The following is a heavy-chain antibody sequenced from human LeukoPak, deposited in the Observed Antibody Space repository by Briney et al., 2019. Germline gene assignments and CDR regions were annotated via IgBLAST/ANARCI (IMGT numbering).Heavy chain of an antibody. J-gene: IGHJ4*02. CDR2: IKPSGGST. Sequence: ASVMGSCKASGYTFTGYYMHWVRQAPGQGLEWMGIIKPSGGSTSYAQKFQGRVTMTRDTSTSTGYMELSSLRPEDTAVYYCATGDPYDILTGYYFFYWGQGTLVTVSS. D-gene: IGHD3-9*01. V-gene: IGHV1-46*01. CDR3: ATGDPYDILTGYYFFY. CDR1: GYTFTGYY.